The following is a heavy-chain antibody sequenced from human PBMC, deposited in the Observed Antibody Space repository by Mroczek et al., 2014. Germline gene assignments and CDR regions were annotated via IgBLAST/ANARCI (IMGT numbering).Heavy chain of an antibody. D-gene: IGHD6-6*01. CDR2: IWYDGSNK. CDR3: ARDSSIAAPNTFDY. CDR1: GFTFSSYG. V-gene: IGHV3-33*01. J-gene: IGHJ4*02. Sequence: VQLLESGGGVVQPGRSLRLSCAASGFTFSSYGMHWVRQAPGKGLEWVAVIWYDGSNKYYADSVKGRFTVSRDNSKNTLYLQMNSLRAEDTAVYYCARDSSIAAPNTFDYWGQGTLVTVSS.